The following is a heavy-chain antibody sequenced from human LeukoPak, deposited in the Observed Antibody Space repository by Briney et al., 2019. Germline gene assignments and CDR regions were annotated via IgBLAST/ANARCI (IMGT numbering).Heavy chain of an antibody. CDR3: ARATTVNFDY. J-gene: IGHJ4*02. Sequence: ASVRVSCKASGYTFTGYYIYWVRQVPGQGLEWMGWINPNSGDTNYAQKFQGRVTMTRDTSISTAYMELSRLTSDDAAVYYCARATTVNFDYWGQGTLATVSS. D-gene: IGHD4-17*01. CDR1: GYTFTGYY. V-gene: IGHV1-2*02. CDR2: INPNSGDT.